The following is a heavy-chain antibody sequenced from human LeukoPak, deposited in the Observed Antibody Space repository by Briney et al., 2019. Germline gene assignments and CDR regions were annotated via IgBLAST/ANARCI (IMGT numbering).Heavy chain of an antibody. J-gene: IGHJ4*02. Sequence: WASVKVSCKASGYTFTSYGISWVRQAPGQGLEWMGWISAYNGNTNYAQKLQGRVTMTTDTSTSTAYMELRSLRSDDTAVYYCARVLGIEMATTRESYWGQGTLVTVSS. D-gene: IGHD5-24*01. V-gene: IGHV1-18*01. CDR3: ARVLGIEMATTRESY. CDR2: ISAYNGNT. CDR1: GYTFTSYG.